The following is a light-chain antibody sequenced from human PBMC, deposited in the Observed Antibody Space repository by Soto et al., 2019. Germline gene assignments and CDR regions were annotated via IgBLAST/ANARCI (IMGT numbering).Light chain of an antibody. CDR1: SSNIGAGYD. CDR3: QSYDSSLSVHYV. J-gene: IGLJ1*01. V-gene: IGLV1-40*01. CDR2: GNS. Sequence: QSVLTQPPSVSGAPGQRVTISCTGSSSNIGAGYDVHWYQQLPGTAPKLLISGNSNRPSGVPDRFSGSKSGTSASLAITGLQAEDEADYYCQSYDSSLSVHYVFGTGTKLTVL.